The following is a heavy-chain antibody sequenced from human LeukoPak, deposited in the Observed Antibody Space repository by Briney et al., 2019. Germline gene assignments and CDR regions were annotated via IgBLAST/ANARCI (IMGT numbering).Heavy chain of an antibody. V-gene: IGHV3-48*04. CDR3: ARGHSGSPGAFDI. CDR2: ISSSSSTI. Sequence: GGSLRLSCAASGFTFSSYNMNWVRQAPGKGLEWVSYISSSSSTIYYADSVKGRFTISRDNAKNSLYLQMNSLRAEDTAVYYCARGHSGSPGAFDIWGQGTMVTVSS. J-gene: IGHJ3*02. CDR1: GFTFSSYN. D-gene: IGHD1-26*01.